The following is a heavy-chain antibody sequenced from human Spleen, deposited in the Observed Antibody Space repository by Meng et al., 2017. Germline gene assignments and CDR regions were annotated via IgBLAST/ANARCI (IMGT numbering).Heavy chain of an antibody. D-gene: IGHD4-17*01. CDR3: AREGQQTRYGDLEY. CDR1: LFTFNNHA. Sequence: QVQLVESGGGFVKPGRSLRLSCSVSLFTFNNHAMHWFRPAPGEGLEWVAIISYDGSSNVYADSVKGRFTIARDNSKNSLYLQMNSLRAEDTAVYYCAREGQQTRYGDLEYWGQGTLVTVSS. V-gene: IGHV3-30-3*01. CDR2: ISYDGSSN. J-gene: IGHJ4*02.